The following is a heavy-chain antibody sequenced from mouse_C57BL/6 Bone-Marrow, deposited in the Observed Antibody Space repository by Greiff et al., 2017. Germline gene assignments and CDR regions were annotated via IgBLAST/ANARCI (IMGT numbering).Heavy chain of an antibody. Sequence: VKLVESGAELVMPGASVKLSCKASGYTFTSYWMHWVKQRPGQGLEWIGEIDPSDSYTNYNQKFKGKSTLTVDKSSSTAYMQLSSLTSEDSAVYYCVSSYYYGSSYWFAYWGQGTLVTVSA. D-gene: IGHD1-1*01. CDR3: VSSYYYGSSYWFAY. CDR1: GYTFTSYW. J-gene: IGHJ3*01. V-gene: IGHV1-69*01. CDR2: IDPSDSYT.